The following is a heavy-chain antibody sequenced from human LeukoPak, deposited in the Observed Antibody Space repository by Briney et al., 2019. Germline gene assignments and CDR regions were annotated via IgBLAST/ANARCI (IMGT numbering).Heavy chain of an antibody. CDR2: INHSGST. CDR3: ARYSGYRWQLYFDY. Sequence: SETLSLTCTVSGGSISSSSYYWGWIRQPPGKGLEWIGEINHSGSTNYNPSLKSRVTISVDTSKNQFSLKLSSVTAADTAVYYCARYSGYRWQLYFDYWGQGTLVTVSS. CDR1: GGSISSSSYY. D-gene: IGHD2-15*01. V-gene: IGHV4-39*07. J-gene: IGHJ4*02.